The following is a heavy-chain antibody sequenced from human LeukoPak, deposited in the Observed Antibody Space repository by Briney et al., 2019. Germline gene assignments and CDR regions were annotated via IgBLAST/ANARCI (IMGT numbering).Heavy chain of an antibody. D-gene: IGHD3-10*01. CDR3: AKGDGSGPMDV. J-gene: IGHJ6*03. Sequence: GGSLRLSCAASGFTFSSYAMSWVRQAPGQGLEWVSAISGSGGSKYYADSVKGRFTISRDNSKNSLYLQMNSLRTEDTALYYCAKGDGSGPMDVWGKGTTVTVSS. CDR1: GFTFSSYA. CDR2: ISGSGGSK. V-gene: IGHV3-23*01.